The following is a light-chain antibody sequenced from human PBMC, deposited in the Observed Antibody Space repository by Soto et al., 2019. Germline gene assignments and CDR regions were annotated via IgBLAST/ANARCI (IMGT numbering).Light chain of an antibody. V-gene: IGLV2-14*01. CDR3: SSYTTSNTQV. Sequence: QSALTQPAPVSGSPGQSITISCTGTSSDVGTYNYVSWYQHRPGKAPKLMIYDVSYRPSGVSNRFSGSKSANTASLTISGLQAEDEADYYCSSYTTSNTQVFGGGTKLTVL. CDR1: SSDVGTYNY. CDR2: DVS. J-gene: IGLJ3*02.